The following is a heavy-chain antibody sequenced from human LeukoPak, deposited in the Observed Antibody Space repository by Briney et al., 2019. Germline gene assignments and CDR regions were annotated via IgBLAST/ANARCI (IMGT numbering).Heavy chain of an antibody. CDR2: INPSGGST. D-gene: IGHD2-21*02. CDR3: ARGRGDYEYYYHGMDV. CDR1: GYTFTNYY. Sequence: GASVKVSCKASGYTFTNYYMYWVRQAPGQGLQWMVIINPSGGSTSYAQKFQGRVTMTRDTSTSTVYMELSSLRSEDTAEYYCARGRGDYEYYYHGMDVWGQGTTVTVSS. J-gene: IGHJ6*02. V-gene: IGHV1-46*01.